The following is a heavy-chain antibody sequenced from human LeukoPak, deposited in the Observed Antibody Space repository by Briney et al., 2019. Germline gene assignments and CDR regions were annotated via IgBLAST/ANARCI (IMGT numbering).Heavy chain of an antibody. V-gene: IGHV4-39*01. CDR3: ATDPIFDY. CDR1: GVSISSSSYY. CDR2: IYYSGST. Sequence: PSETLSLTCTVSGVSISSSSYYWGWIRQPPGKGLEWIGSIYYSGSTYYNPSLKSRVTISVDTSKNQFSLKLSSVTAADTAVYYCATDPIFDYWGQGTLVTVSS. J-gene: IGHJ4*02.